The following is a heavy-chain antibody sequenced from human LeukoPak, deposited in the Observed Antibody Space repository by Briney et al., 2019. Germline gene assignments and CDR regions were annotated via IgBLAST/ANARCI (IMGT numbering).Heavy chain of an antibody. D-gene: IGHD6-19*01. CDR2: ISSSSSYI. CDR1: GFTFSSYS. Sequence: GGSLRLSCAASGFTFSSYSMNWVRQAPGKGLEWVSSISSSSSYIYYADSVKGRFTISRDNAKNSLYLQMNSLRAENTAVYYCARGSHSGWYRYWGQGTLVTVSS. J-gene: IGHJ4*02. CDR3: ARGSHSGWYRY. V-gene: IGHV3-21*01.